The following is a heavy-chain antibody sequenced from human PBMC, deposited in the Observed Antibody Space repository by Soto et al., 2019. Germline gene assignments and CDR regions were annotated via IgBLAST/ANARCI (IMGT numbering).Heavy chain of an antibody. D-gene: IGHD1-26*01. CDR2: MSSSGNAI. Sequence: EVQLVESGGGLVKPGGSLRLSCAASGFTFSSYSMNWVRQAPGKGLEWVSYMSSSGNAIYYADSVKGRFTISRDNAKSSLYLQMNSLRAEDTAVYYCARGSLFGSYYGDYWGQGTLVTVSS. J-gene: IGHJ4*02. CDR3: ARGSLFGSYYGDY. CDR1: GFTFSSYS. V-gene: IGHV3-21*05.